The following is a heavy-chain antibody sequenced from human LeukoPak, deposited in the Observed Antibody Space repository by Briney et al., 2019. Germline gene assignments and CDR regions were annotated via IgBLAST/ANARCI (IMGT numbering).Heavy chain of an antibody. CDR1: GYTFTSYY. J-gene: IGHJ6*02. D-gene: IGHD5-24*01. CDR2: INPSGGST. Sequence: ASVKVSCKASGYTFTSYYMHWVRQAPGQGLEWMGIINPSGGSTSYAQKFQGRVTITADESTSTAYMELSSLRSEDTAVYYCASPLGRDGYNYYYYGMDVWGQGTTVTVSS. CDR3: ASPLGRDGYNYYYYGMDV. V-gene: IGHV1-46*01.